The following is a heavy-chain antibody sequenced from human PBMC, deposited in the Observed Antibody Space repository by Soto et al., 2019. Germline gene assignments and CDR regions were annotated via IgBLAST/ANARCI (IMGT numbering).Heavy chain of an antibody. D-gene: IGHD5-18*01. V-gene: IGHV1-2*04. J-gene: IGHJ3*02. CDR2: INPNSGGT. CDR1: GGTSSSYA. CDR3: ARERSSERYGAFDI. Sequence: ASVKVSCKASGGTSSSYAITWVRQAPGQGLEWMGWINPNSGGTNYAQKFQGWVTMTRDTSISTAYMELSRLRSDDTAVYYCARERSSERYGAFDIWGQGTMVTVS.